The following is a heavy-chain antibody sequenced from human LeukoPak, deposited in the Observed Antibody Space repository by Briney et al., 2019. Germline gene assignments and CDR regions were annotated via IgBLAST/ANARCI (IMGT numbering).Heavy chain of an antibody. CDR2: INPNSGAT. D-gene: IGHD3-22*01. Sequence: ASVKVSCKASEDTFTGHFMHWVRQAPGQGLEWMGWINPNSGATNYAQKLQGRVTMTTDTSTSTAYMELRSLRSDDTAVYYCARDRWRPDYYDSSGYYYDFDYWGQGTLVTVSS. V-gene: IGHV1-2*02. CDR3: ARDRWRPDYYDSSGYYYDFDY. CDR1: EDTFTGHF. J-gene: IGHJ4*02.